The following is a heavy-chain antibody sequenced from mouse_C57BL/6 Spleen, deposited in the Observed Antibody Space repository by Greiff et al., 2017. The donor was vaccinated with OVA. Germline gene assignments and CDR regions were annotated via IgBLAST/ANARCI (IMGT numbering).Heavy chain of an antibody. CDR1: GYTFTSYG. V-gene: IGHV1-81*01. J-gene: IGHJ2*01. CDR2: IYPRSGNT. CDR3: ARKGLDYYGSSYGY. Sequence: VQLQQSGAELARPGASVKLSCKASGYTFTSYGISWVKQRTGQGLEWIGEIYPRSGNTYYNEKFKGKATLTADKSSSTAYMELRSLTSEDSAVYFCARKGLDYYGSSYGYWGQGTTLTVSS. D-gene: IGHD1-1*01.